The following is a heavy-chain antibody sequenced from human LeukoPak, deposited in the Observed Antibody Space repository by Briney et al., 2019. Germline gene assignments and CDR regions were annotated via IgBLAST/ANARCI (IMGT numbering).Heavy chain of an antibody. J-gene: IGHJ1*01. CDR2: ISAYNGNT. Sequence: ASVKVSCKPSGYTLTSYVISWVPQAPGQGLGRMGWISAYNGNTNYAQKLQGRVIMTTDTSTSTAYMELRSLRSADTTVYYCARDSIGGYSAFQHWGQGTLVTVSS. CDR3: ARDSIGGYSAFQH. D-gene: IGHD2-21*01. CDR1: GYTLTSYV. V-gene: IGHV1-18*01.